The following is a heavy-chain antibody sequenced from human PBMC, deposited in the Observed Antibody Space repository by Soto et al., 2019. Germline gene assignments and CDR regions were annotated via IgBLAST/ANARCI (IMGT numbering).Heavy chain of an antibody. CDR2: INHSGST. CDR1: GGSFSGYY. Sequence: SETLSLTCAVYGGSFSGYYWSWIRQPPGKGLEWIGEINHSGSTNYNPSLKSRVTISVDTSKNQFSLKLSSVTAADTAVYYCALRFLEWLSPLYYYYGMDVWGQGTTVTVSS. CDR3: ALRFLEWLSPLYYYYGMDV. D-gene: IGHD3-3*01. V-gene: IGHV4-34*01. J-gene: IGHJ6*02.